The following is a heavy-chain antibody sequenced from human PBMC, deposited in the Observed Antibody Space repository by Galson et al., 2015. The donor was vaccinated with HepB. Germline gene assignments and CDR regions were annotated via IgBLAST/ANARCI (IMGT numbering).Heavy chain of an antibody. Sequence: SLRLSCAASGFTFSSYAMHWVRQAPGKGLEWVAVISYDGSNKYYADSVKGRFTISRDNSKNTLYLQMNSLRAEDTAVYYCARDAPPIAAAAPLIPYWCPRTLVTASS. V-gene: IGHV3-30-3*01. CDR2: ISYDGSNK. D-gene: IGHD6-13*01. CDR1: GFTFSSYA. CDR3: ARDAPPIAAAAPLIPY. J-gene: IGHJ4*02.